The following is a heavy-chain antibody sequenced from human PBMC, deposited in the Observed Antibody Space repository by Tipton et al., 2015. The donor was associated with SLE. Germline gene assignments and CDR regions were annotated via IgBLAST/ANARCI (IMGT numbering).Heavy chain of an antibody. CDR3: ASARDHWLVYDY. CDR1: GDSIISSC. J-gene: IGHJ4*02. Sequence: TLSLTCTVSGDSIISSCWSWIRQPPGKGLEWIGYIYYSGTTNYNPSLKSRVTISVDTSKNQVSLKLSSVTAADTAVYYCASARDHWLVYDYWGQGTLVTVSS. D-gene: IGHD6-19*01. V-gene: IGHV4-59*01. CDR2: IYYSGTT.